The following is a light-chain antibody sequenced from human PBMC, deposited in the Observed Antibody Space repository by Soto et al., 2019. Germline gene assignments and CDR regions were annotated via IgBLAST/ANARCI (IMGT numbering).Light chain of an antibody. CDR3: QQYNDWPLT. CDR1: QSVSSN. CDR2: GAS. J-gene: IGKJ4*01. V-gene: IGKV3-15*01. Sequence: EIVMTQSPATLSVSPGERATLSCRASQSVSSNLAWYQQKPGQAPRLLIYGASTRATGLPDRISGSGSGTEFPLTISSLQSEDFALYYCQQYNDWPLTFGGGTKVEIK.